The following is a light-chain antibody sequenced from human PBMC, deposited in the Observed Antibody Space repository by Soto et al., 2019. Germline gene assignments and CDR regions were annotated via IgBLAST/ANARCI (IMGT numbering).Light chain of an antibody. J-gene: IGKJ1*01. CDR1: QSISTW. Sequence: DIQMAHSPSTLSASVGDRVTITFRSSQSISTWLAWYQQKPGKAPKLLIYKASSLESGVPSRFSGSGSGTEFTLTISSLQPDDSATYYCQHYSLYSPWTFGQGTKVDIK. CDR3: QHYSLYSPWT. V-gene: IGKV1-5*03. CDR2: KAS.